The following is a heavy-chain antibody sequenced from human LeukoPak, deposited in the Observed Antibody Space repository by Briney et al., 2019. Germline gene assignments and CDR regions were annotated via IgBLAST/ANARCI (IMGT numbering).Heavy chain of an antibody. CDR1: GFTFSSYA. Sequence: GGSLRLSCAASGFTFSSYAMSWVRQAPGKGLEWVSTINSSGSDTYYADSVKGRFTISRDSSKNTVFPQMNSLRAEDTALYYCAKTRGYCTGGSCYGDYWGQGTLVTVSS. D-gene: IGHD2-15*01. CDR3: AKTRGYCTGGSCYGDY. J-gene: IGHJ4*02. CDR2: INSSGSDT. V-gene: IGHV3-23*01.